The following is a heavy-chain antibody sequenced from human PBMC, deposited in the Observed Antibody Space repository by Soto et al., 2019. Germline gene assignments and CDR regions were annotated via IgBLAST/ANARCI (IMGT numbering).Heavy chain of an antibody. V-gene: IGHV4-59*01. CDR3: ARDLWGYCGTDCYPLDV. D-gene: IGHD2-21*02. Sequence: SETLSLTCAVSGGSISGYYWSWIRQPPGKGLEWIGYMYKTGSTVYNPSFKSRVTISVDTSKNQFSLKLNSVTAADTAVYYCARDLWGYCGTDCYPLDVWGQGTTVTVSS. J-gene: IGHJ6*02. CDR2: MYKTGST. CDR1: GGSISGYY.